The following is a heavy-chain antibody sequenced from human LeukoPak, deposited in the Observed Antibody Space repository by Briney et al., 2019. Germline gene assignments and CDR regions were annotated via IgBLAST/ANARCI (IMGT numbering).Heavy chain of an antibody. CDR3: ATYRQVLLPFES. CDR2: IFPSGGEI. J-gene: IGHJ4*02. CDR1: GFTFSTFA. D-gene: IGHD2-8*02. V-gene: IGHV3-23*01. Sequence: GGSLRLSCAASGFTFSTFAMIWVRQPPGKGLEWVSSIFPSGGEIHYADSVRGRFTISRDNSKSTLSLQMNSLRAEDTAIYYCATYRQVLLPFESWGQGTQVTVSS.